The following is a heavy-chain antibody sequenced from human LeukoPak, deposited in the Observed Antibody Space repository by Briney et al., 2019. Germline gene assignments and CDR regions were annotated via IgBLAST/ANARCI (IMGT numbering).Heavy chain of an antibody. Sequence: SETLSLTCTVSGGSISSGSYYWSWIRQPAGKGLEWIGRIYSSGSTNYNPSLKSRVTISVDTSKNQFSLKLSSVTAADTAVYLCSRAVAGSVGWFDPWGQGTLVTVSS. CDR3: SRAVAGSVGWFDP. J-gene: IGHJ5*02. V-gene: IGHV4-61*02. D-gene: IGHD6-19*01. CDR1: GGSISSGSYY. CDR2: IYSSGST.